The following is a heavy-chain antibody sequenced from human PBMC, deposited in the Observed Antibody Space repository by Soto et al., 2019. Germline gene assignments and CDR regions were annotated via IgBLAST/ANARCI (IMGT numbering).Heavy chain of an antibody. CDR2: SRNKVASYTT. CDR1: GLSLSDQF. CDR3: AGGATGRAPFQH. Sequence: GGSLRLSCAASGLSLSDQFMDWVRQVPGKGLEWVGRSRNKVASYTTEYAAPVKGRFTISRDEPKNSLYLQMNSLRTEDTAVYFCAGGATGRAPFQHWGKGTLGTGSS. V-gene: IGHV3-72*01. J-gene: IGHJ1*01. D-gene: IGHD6-13*01.